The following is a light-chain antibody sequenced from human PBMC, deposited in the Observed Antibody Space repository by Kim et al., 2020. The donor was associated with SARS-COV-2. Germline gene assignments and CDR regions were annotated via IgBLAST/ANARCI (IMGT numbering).Light chain of an antibody. CDR1: QSIGSK. J-gene: IGKJ1*01. V-gene: IGKV3-15*01. Sequence: VSPGERATLTCRASQSIGSKLAWYQQRPGQPPRLLIYGVSTRATGIPARFSGSGSGTEFALTISSLQSEDFAVYYCQQYENWPRTFGQGTKVDIK. CDR3: QQYENWPRT. CDR2: GVS.